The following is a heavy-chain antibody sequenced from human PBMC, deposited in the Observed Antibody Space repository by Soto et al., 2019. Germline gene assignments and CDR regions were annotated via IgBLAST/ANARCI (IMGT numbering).Heavy chain of an antibody. J-gene: IGHJ4*02. CDR3: ARDLLRFVEWTPPYYFDY. V-gene: IGHV3-21*01. CDR2: ISSSSSYI. D-gene: IGHD3-3*01. Sequence: GGSLRLSCAASGFTFSSYSMNWVRQAPGKGLEWVSSISSSSSYIYYADSVKGRFTISRDNAKNSLYLQMNSLRAEDTAVYYCARDLLRFVEWTPPYYFDYWGQGTLVTVSS. CDR1: GFTFSSYS.